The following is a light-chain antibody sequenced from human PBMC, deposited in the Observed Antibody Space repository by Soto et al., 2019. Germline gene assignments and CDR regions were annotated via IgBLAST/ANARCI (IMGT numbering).Light chain of an antibody. V-gene: IGKV3-20*01. J-gene: IGKJ2*01. CDR1: QSVSSSY. Sequence: EIVLTQSPGTLSLSAGGRATLSCRDSQSVSSSYLAWYQQKPGQAPRRLIYGASSRATGIPDRFSGSGSGTDFTLTISRLEPEDFAVYYCQQYGRSPMYTFGQGTKLEIK. CDR3: QQYGRSPMYT. CDR2: GAS.